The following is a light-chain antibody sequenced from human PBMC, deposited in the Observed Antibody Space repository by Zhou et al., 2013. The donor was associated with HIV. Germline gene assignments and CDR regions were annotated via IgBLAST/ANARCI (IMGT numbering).Light chain of an antibody. Sequence: DIQMTQSPSSLSASVRDRVTITCRASQSISNYLNWYQQKPGKAPKLLIYAASSLESGVPSRFSGSGSGTDFTLTISSLQPEDSATYYCQQYNAYPLTFGPGTKVEIK. J-gene: IGKJ3*01. CDR2: AAS. CDR1: QSISNY. V-gene: IGKV1-16*01. CDR3: QQYNAYPLT.